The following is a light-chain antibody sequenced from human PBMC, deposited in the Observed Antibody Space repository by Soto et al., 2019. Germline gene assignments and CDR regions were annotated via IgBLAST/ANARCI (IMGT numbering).Light chain of an antibody. Sequence: QPVLTQPPSVSAAPGQKATISCSGSNSNIGDNHVSWYQKVPGAAPKVLIFENNKRPSGIPDRFSGSKSGTSATLAITGLQTGDEADYYCGSWDSSLNAVVFGGGTQLTVL. J-gene: IGLJ2*01. CDR1: NSNIGDNH. CDR3: GSWDSSLNAVV. V-gene: IGLV1-51*02. CDR2: ENN.